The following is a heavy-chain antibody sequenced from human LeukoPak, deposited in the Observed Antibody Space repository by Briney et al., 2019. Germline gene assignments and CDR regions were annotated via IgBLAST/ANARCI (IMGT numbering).Heavy chain of an antibody. V-gene: IGHV1-18*01. CDR2: ISAYNGNT. CDR1: GYTFTSYG. D-gene: IGHD6-13*01. J-gene: IGHJ4*02. Sequence: GASVKVSCKASGYTFTSYGISWVRQAPGQGLEWMGWISAYNGNTNYAQKLQGRVTMTTDTSTSTAYIELRSLRSDDTAVYYCARARAGIAAAGVFDYWGQGTLVTVSS. CDR3: ARARAGIAAAGVFDY.